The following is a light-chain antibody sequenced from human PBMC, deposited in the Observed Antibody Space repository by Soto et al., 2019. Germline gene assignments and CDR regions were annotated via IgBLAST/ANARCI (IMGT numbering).Light chain of an antibody. CDR1: SSDVGGYNY. V-gene: IGLV2-14*01. CDR2: EVR. Sequence: VLTQPASVSGSPGQSITISCTGTSSDVGGYNYVSWYQQHPGKAPKLMIYEVRNRPSGISNRFSGSKSGYTASLTISGLQAEDEADYYCSSYTSAGTLVFGGGTKVTVL. J-gene: IGLJ2*01. CDR3: SSYTSAGTLV.